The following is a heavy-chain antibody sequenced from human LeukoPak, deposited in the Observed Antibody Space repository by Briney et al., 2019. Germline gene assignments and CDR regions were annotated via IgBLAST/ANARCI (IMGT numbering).Heavy chain of an antibody. CDR2: IIPIFGTA. CDR1: GGTFSSYA. D-gene: IGHD3-16*02. V-gene: IGHV1-69*06. CDR3: ARGHRSRYYYYYMDV. Sequence: SVKVSCKASGGTFSSYAISWVRQAPGQGLEWMGGIIPIFGTANYAQKFQGRVTITADKSTSAAYMELSSLRSEDTAVYYCARGHRSRYYYYYMDVWGKGTTVTASS. J-gene: IGHJ6*03.